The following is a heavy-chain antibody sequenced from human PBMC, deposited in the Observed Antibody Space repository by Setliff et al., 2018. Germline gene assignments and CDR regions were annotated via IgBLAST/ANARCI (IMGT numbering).Heavy chain of an antibody. CDR3: VRDRTAYSYGLDV. D-gene: IGHD5-18*01. Sequence: SETLSLTCTVSGGSISPYFWSWIRQPPGKGLEWIGYIYHNGNTNFNPSLKTRLTMSVDTSKNQFALNLRSVTAADTAVYYCVRDRTAYSYGLDVWAQGTTVTVSS. V-gene: IGHV4-59*01. CDR1: GGSISPYF. CDR2: IYHNGNT. J-gene: IGHJ6*02.